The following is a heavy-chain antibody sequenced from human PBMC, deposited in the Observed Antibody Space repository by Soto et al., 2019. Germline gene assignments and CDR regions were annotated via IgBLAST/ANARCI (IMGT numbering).Heavy chain of an antibody. J-gene: IGHJ4*02. Sequence: QVQLVESGGGVVQPGGSLRLSCAASGFIFSGYAMHWVRQAPGKGLEWVAVISYDGNTQYYADSVKGRFTVSRDNSNNILYMEMNNLRDEDTAMYYCAKETNAYEINFWGQGPLVTVSP. CDR1: GFIFSGYA. CDR3: AKETNAYEINF. D-gene: IGHD3-9*01. V-gene: IGHV3-30-3*01. CDR2: ISYDGNTQ.